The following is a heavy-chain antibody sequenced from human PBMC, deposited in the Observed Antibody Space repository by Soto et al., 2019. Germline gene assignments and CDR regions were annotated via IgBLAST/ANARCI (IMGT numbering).Heavy chain of an antibody. V-gene: IGHV1-18*01. CDR3: ASYFDALSGDYYYGMDV. J-gene: IGHJ6*02. CDR1: GYTFTSYG. CDR2: ISAYNGNT. Sequence: QVQLVQSGAEVKKPGASVKVSCKASGYTFTSYGISWVRQAPGQGLEWMGWISAYNGNTNYAQKLQGRVTMTTDTSTSTAYMELRSLRSDDTAVYYCASYFDALSGDYYYGMDVWGQGTTVTVSS. D-gene: IGHD3-9*01.